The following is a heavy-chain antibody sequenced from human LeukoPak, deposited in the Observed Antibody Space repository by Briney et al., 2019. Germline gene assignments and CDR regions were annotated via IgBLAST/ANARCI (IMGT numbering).Heavy chain of an antibody. Sequence: GASVKVSCKASGYTFTSYGISWVRQAPGQGLEWMGWISAYNGNTNYAQKLQGRVTMTTDTSTSTAYMELRSLRSDDTAVYYCARDELGSGDYCGSGSYYNPLDYWGQGTLVTVSS. J-gene: IGHJ4*02. D-gene: IGHD3-10*01. CDR2: ISAYNGNT. CDR1: GYTFTSYG. V-gene: IGHV1-18*01. CDR3: ARDELGSGDYCGSGSYYNPLDY.